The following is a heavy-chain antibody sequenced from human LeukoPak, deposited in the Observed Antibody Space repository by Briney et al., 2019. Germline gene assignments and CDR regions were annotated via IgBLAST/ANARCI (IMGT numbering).Heavy chain of an antibody. Sequence: SETLSLTCTVSGGSISSYYWSWIRQPPGRGLEWIGNIYYSGSTNYNLSLKSRVTISVDTSKNQFSLKLSSVTAADTAVYYCARNDGAYFDLWGRGTLVTVSS. CDR1: GGSISSYY. D-gene: IGHD5-24*01. V-gene: IGHV4-59*01. CDR3: ARNDGAYFDL. CDR2: IYYSGST. J-gene: IGHJ2*01.